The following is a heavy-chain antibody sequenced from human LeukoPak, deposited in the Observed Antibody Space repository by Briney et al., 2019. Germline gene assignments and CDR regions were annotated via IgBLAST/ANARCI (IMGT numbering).Heavy chain of an antibody. J-gene: IGHJ5*02. D-gene: IGHD4-23*01. Sequence: GGSLRLSCEASGFTFSSYGMHWVRQAPGKGLERVAVIWYDGSNKYYADSVKGRFTISRDNSKSTLYLQMNSLRAEDTAVYYCAKDGYYGGNSGHWFDPWGQGTLVTVSS. CDR3: AKDGYYGGNSGHWFDP. V-gene: IGHV3-33*06. CDR1: GFTFSSYG. CDR2: IWYDGSNK.